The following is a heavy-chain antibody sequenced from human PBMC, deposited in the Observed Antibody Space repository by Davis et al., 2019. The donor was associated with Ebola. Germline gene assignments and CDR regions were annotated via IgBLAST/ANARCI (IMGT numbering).Heavy chain of an antibody. D-gene: IGHD3-3*02. J-gene: IGHJ6*02. Sequence: GESLKISCAASGFTFSSYGMHWVRQAPGKGLEWVAVIWYDGSNKYYADSVKGRFTISRDNSKNTLYLQMNSLRAEDTAVYYCARGLAAEGDSYYYGMDVWGQGTTVTVSS. CDR3: ARGLAAEGDSYYYGMDV. CDR2: IWYDGSNK. V-gene: IGHV3-33*01. CDR1: GFTFSSYG.